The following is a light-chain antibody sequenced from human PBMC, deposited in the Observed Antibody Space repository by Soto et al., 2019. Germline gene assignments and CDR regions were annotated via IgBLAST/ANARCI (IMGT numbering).Light chain of an antibody. V-gene: IGLV2-14*03. CDR3: SSYTTSSTLL. CDR1: SSDVGGYNY. CDR2: DVT. Sequence: QSVLTQPASVSGSPGQSITISCTGTSSDVGGYNYVSWYQQHPGRAPKLMIYDVTSRPSGVSNRFSGSKSGNTASLTISGLQAEDEGHYYCSSYTTSSTLLFGGGTKVTVL. J-gene: IGLJ2*01.